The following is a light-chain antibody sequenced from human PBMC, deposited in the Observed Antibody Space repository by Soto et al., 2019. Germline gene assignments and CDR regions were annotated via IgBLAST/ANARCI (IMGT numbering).Light chain of an antibody. J-gene: IGLJ7*01. Sequence: QSVLTQSSSASASLGSSVKLTCTLSSGHSTYIIAWHQQQPGKAPRYLMKLEGSGNYNKGSGVSDRFSGSSSGADRYLTISNLQFEDEADYYCETWDINTHAVLGGGTQLTVL. CDR2: LEGSGNY. V-gene: IGLV4-60*02. CDR1: SGHSTYI. CDR3: ETWDINTHAV.